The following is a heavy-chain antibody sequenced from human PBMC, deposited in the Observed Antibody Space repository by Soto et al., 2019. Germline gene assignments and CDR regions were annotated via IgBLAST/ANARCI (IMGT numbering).Heavy chain of an antibody. CDR3: ARSVFP. CDR1: GGSISSGGYY. J-gene: IGHJ5*02. V-gene: IGHV4-31*03. CDR2: IYYSGGT. Sequence: QVQLQESGPGLVKPSQTLSLTCTVSGGSISSGGYYWNWIRQHPGKGLEWIGYIYYSGGTYYNPSLKSRVSISVDPSKTHFSLKLTSVTAADTAVYYCARSVFPWGRGTLVTVSS.